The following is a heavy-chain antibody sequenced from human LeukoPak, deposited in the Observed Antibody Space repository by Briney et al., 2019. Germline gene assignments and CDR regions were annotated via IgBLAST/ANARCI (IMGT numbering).Heavy chain of an antibody. V-gene: IGHV4-38-2*01. CDR3: ASGPHGSGTESDY. J-gene: IGHJ4*02. CDR1: GYSISSGFH. D-gene: IGHD3-10*01. Sequence: SETLSLTCAVSGYSISSGFHWGWIRQPPGKGLEWIGSIYHSGSTYYNPSLKSRVTISVDTSKNQLSLKLTSVTAADTAVYYCASGPHGSGTESDYWGQEILVSVSS. CDR2: IYHSGST.